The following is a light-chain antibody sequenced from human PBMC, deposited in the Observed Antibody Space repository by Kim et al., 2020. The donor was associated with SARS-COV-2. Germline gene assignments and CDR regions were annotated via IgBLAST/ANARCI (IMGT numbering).Light chain of an antibody. CDR2: LNRDGSY. CDR1: SDYSGYA. Sequence: ASVKLTCTLRSDYSGYAIAWHQQQPQKGPRFLMKLNRDGSYSRGAGIPDRFSGSTSGAERHLSISSLQSEDEGDYYCQTWGAGIRVFGGGTQLTVL. J-gene: IGLJ3*02. V-gene: IGLV4-69*02. CDR3: QTWGAGIRV.